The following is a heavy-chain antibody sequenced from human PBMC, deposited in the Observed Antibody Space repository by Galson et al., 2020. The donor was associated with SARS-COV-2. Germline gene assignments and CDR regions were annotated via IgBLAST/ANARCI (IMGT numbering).Heavy chain of an antibody. Sequence: GESLKISCAASRFTFSGYSMSWVRQAPGKGLEAVSYISASSQTIYYVDSVQGRFIVSRDNAKKPLYLQMNGLRAEDTAVYYCARDSPPYDFWSGYSRDAFDMWGQGTMVTVSS. V-gene: IGHV3-48*04. D-gene: IGHD3-3*01. CDR1: RFTFSGYS. CDR3: ARDSPPYDFWSGYSRDAFDM. J-gene: IGHJ3*02. CDR2: ISASSQTI.